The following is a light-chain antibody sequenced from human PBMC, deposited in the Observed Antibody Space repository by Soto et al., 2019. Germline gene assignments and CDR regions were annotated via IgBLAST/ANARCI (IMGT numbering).Light chain of an antibody. V-gene: IGKV3-15*01. CDR1: QSVNSN. Sequence: ETVMTQSPATLSVSPRERATLSCRASQSVNSNLAWYQQKLGQAPRVLIYGASTRATGIPDRFSGSGSGTEFILTISSLQSEDFAVYYCQEYNTWPWTFGQGTKVDIK. CDR3: QEYNTWPWT. CDR2: GAS. J-gene: IGKJ1*01.